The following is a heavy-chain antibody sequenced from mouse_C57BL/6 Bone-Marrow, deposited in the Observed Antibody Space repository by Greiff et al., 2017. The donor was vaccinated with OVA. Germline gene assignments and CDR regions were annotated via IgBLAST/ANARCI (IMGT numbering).Heavy chain of an antibody. D-gene: IGHD2-5*01. V-gene: IGHV1-55*01. Sequence: QVQLQQPGAELVKPGASVKMSCKASGYTFTSYWITWVKQRPGQGLEWIGDIYPGSGSTNYNEKFKSKATLTVDTSSSTAYMQLSSLTSEDSAVDYCARNYSNYRYYAMDYWGQGTSVTVSS. J-gene: IGHJ4*01. CDR1: GYTFTSYW. CDR3: ARNYSNYRYYAMDY. CDR2: IYPGSGST.